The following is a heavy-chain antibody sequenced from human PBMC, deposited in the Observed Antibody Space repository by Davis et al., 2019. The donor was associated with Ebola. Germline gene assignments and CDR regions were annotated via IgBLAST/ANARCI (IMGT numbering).Heavy chain of an antibody. D-gene: IGHD1-14*01. J-gene: IGHJ3*02. CDR2: IWHDGSNK. V-gene: IGHV3-33*08. CDR1: GFTFSRYW. CDR3: ARDQPRDI. Sequence: PGGSLRLSCAASGFTFSRYWMTWVRQAPGKGLEWVAAIWHDGSNKYHGDSVKGRFTISRDNSKDTLYLQMNSLRAEDTAVYYCARDQPRDIWGQGTMVTVSS.